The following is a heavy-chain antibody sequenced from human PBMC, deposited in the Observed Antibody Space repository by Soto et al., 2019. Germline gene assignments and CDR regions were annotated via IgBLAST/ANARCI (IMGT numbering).Heavy chain of an antibody. J-gene: IGHJ4*02. CDR1: GFTFSSYG. CDR2: ISYDGSNK. D-gene: IGHD6-19*01. V-gene: IGHV3-30*18. Sequence: GGSLRLSCAASGFTFSSYGMHWVRQAPGKGLEWVAVISYDGSNKYYADSVKGRFTISRDNSKNTLYLQMNSLRAEDTAVYYWAKDQAYSSGWYVNYWGQGXLVTVNS. CDR3: AKDQAYSSGWYVNY.